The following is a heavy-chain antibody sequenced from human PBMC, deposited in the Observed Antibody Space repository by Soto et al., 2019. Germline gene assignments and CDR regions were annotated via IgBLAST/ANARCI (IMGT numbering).Heavy chain of an antibody. CDR2: ISWNSGYI. CDR3: AKVSSSSGYFQH. CDR1: GFIFNDYA. J-gene: IGHJ1*01. V-gene: IGHV3-9*01. D-gene: IGHD6-6*01. Sequence: EVELVESGGGLVQPGRSLRLSCAASGFIFNDYAMHWVRQVPGKGLESVSGISWNSGYIGYADSVKGRFTISRDNPKNSLYLQMNSLRSEDTALYYCAKVSSSSGYFQHWGQGTLVTVSS.